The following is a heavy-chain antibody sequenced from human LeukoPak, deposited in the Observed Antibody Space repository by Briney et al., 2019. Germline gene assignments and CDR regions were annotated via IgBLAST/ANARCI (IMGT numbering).Heavy chain of an antibody. CDR3: ARRKKWELHAYY. CDR2: MNPNSGNT. V-gene: IGHV1-8*01. D-gene: IGHD1-26*01. Sequence: ASVTVSCTASGDTFTRYDINGVGQAPGQGLEWMGWMNPNSGNTVYAQKFQGRVTMTRNTSITTAYMELSSLRSEDTAVYYCARRKKWELHAYYWGQGTLVTVSS. CDR1: GDTFTRYD. J-gene: IGHJ4*02.